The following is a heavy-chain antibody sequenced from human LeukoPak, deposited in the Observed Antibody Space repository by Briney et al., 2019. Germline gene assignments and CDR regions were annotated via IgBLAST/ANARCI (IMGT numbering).Heavy chain of an antibody. J-gene: IGHJ3*02. CDR2: IDPDSGGT. Sequence: ASMKVSCKTSGYTFADYYLHWVRQAPGQGLEWMGSIDPDSGGTNSAQKFQGRVTMTRDTSISTAHMELSRLRSDDTAVYYCEREYYDSTGRKHAFENWGQGTMVTVSS. CDR3: EREYYDSTGRKHAFEN. CDR1: GYTFADYY. V-gene: IGHV1-2*02. D-gene: IGHD3-22*01.